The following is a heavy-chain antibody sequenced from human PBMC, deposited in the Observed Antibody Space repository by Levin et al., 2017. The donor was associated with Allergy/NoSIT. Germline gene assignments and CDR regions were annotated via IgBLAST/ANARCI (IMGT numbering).Heavy chain of an antibody. CDR1: GDSMNSGGYY. V-gene: IGHV4-31*03. J-gene: IGHJ5*02. Sequence: SETLSLTCTVSGDSMNSGGYYWSWIRQHPGKGLEWFGYIYYTGTTNYNPSLKSRLTISVDTSKYQFSLNLSSVTAADTAVDYCARERPELRGVDAWGQGILVIVSS. CDR2: IYYTGTT. D-gene: IGHD1-26*01. CDR3: ARERPELRGVDA.